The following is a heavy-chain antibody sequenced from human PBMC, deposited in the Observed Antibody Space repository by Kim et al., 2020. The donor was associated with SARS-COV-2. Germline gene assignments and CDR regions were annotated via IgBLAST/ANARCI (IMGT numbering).Heavy chain of an antibody. CDR2: IYYSGST. J-gene: IGHJ4*02. D-gene: IGHD6-19*01. CDR3: ARDGGIAVAET. CDR1: GGSISSSSYY. V-gene: IGHV4-39*07. Sequence: SETLSLTCTVSGGSISSSSYYWGWIRQPPGKGLEWIGSIYYSGSTYYNPSLKSRVTISVDTSKNQFSLKLSSVTAADTAVYYCARDGGIAVAETWGQGTLVTVSS.